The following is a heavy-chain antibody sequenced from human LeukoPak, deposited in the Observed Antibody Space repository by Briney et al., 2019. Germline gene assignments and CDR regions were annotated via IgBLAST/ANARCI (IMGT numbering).Heavy chain of an antibody. D-gene: IGHD1-26*01. V-gene: IGHV4-39*07. CDR1: GGSISSSSYY. Sequence: SETLSLTCTVSGGSISSSSYYWGWIRQPPGKGLEWIGSIYYSGSTYYNPSLKSRVTISVDTSKNQFSLKLSSVTAADTAVYYCARAGGGSYYDPGYFDYWGQGTLVTVSS. CDR2: IYYSGST. J-gene: IGHJ4*02. CDR3: ARAGGGSYYDPGYFDY.